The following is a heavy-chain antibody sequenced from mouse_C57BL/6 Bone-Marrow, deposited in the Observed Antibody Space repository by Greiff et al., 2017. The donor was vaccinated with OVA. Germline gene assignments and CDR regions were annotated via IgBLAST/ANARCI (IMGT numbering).Heavy chain of an antibody. V-gene: IGHV1-61*01. CDR1: GYTFTSYW. D-gene: IGHD1-1*02. CDR3: AAYGPYWYCDV. Sequence: QVQLQQPGAELVRPGSSVKLSCKASGYTFTSYWMDWVKQRPGQGLEWIGNIYPSDSETHYNQKFKDKATLTVDKSSSTAYMQLSSLTSEDSAVYYCAAYGPYWYCDVWGTGTTVTVSA. J-gene: IGHJ1*03. CDR2: IYPSDSET.